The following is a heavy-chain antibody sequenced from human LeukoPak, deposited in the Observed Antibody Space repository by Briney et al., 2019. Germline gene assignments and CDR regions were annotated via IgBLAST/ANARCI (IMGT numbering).Heavy chain of an antibody. J-gene: IGHJ5*02. CDR2: IYHSGST. CDR1: GGSISSGGYS. Sequence: SQTLSLTCAVSGGSISSGGYSWSWIRQPPGKGLEWIGYIYHSGSTYYNPSLKSRVTISVDRSKNQFSLKLSSVTAADTAVYYCARAGNWCDPWGQGTRVSVSS. V-gene: IGHV4-30-2*01. CDR3: ARAGNWCDP.